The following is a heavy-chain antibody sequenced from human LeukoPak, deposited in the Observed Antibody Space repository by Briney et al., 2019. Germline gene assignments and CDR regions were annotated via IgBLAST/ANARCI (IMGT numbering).Heavy chain of an antibody. CDR2: ISGSGVSA. Sequence: GGSLRLSCVASGVNFSGYVMSWVRQAPGKGLEWVSCISGSGVSAYYGDSVKGRFTTTRDNSKNTLYLQMNSLRAEDTAVYYCAKRRSGSSGWFPFDYWGQGTLVTVSS. CDR3: AKRRSGSSGWFPFDY. J-gene: IGHJ4*02. CDR1: GVNFSGYV. D-gene: IGHD6-19*01. V-gene: IGHV3-23*01.